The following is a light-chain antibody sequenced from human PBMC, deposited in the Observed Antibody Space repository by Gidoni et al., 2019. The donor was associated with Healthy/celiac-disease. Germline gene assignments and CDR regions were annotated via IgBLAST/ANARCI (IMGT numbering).Light chain of an antibody. Sequence: SYELTQPPSVSVSQGQTASITCSGDNLGDKYACWYQQTPGQSPVLVIYQDSKRPSGIPERFSGSNSGNTATLTISGTQAMDEADYYCQAWDSSVVFGGGTKLTVL. CDR3: QAWDSSVV. V-gene: IGLV3-1*01. CDR2: QDS. CDR1: NLGDKY. J-gene: IGLJ2*01.